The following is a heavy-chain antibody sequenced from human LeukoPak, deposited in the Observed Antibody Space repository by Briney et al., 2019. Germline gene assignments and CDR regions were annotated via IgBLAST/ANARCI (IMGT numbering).Heavy chain of an antibody. CDR3: ARDSRPGYSSSWYIGPFDY. D-gene: IGHD6-13*01. CDR2: INHSGST. CDR1: GGSFSGYY. V-gene: IGHV4-34*01. J-gene: IGHJ4*02. Sequence: PSETLSLTCAVYGGSFSGYYWSWIRQPPGKGLEWIGEINHSGSTNYNPSLKSRVTISVDTSKNQFSLKLSSVTAADTAVYYCARDSRPGYSSSWYIGPFDYWGQGTLVTVSS.